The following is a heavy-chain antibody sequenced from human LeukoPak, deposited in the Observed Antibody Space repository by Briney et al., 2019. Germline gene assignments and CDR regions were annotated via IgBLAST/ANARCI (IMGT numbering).Heavy chain of an antibody. CDR3: ARFRWGSGYAQLDY. CDR2: ISSSTSVI. CDR1: GFTFSSFG. V-gene: IGHV3-48*01. D-gene: IGHD3-22*01. J-gene: IGHJ4*02. Sequence: GGSLRLSCAASGFTFSSFGMNWVRQAPGKGLDWISYISSSTSVIYYADSVKGRFTISRDNAKNSLYLQMNSLRAEDTAVYYCARFRWGSGYAQLDYWGQGILVTVSS.